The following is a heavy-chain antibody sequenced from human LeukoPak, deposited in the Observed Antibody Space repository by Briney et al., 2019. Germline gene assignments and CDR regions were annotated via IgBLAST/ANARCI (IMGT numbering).Heavy chain of an antibody. CDR1: GGSISSYY. CDR3: ARALDYGDYFYTDY. CDR2: IYYSGST. J-gene: IGHJ4*02. Sequence: NPSETLSLTCTVSGGSISSYYWSWIRQPPGKGLEWIGYIYYSGSTNYNPSLKSRVTISVDTSKNQFSLKLSSVTAADTAVYYCARALDYGDYFYTDYWGQGTLVTVSS. D-gene: IGHD4-17*01. V-gene: IGHV4-59*08.